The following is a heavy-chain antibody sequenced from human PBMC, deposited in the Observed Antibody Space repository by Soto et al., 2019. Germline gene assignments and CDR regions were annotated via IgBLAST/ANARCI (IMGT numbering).Heavy chain of an antibody. CDR1: GFTFSSYA. CDR3: AKIPYSEIDY. D-gene: IGHD6-13*01. J-gene: IGHJ4*02. Sequence: PGGSLRLSCAASGFTFSSYAMTWVRQAPGKGLEWVSAISGSGGNTYYADSVKGRFTISRDNSKNTLYLQMNTLRVEDTAVYYCAKIPYSEIDYWGQGTLVTVSS. V-gene: IGHV3-23*01. CDR2: ISGSGGNT.